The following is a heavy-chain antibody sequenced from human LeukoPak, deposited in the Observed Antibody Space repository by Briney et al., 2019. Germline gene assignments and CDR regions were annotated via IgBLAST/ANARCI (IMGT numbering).Heavy chain of an antibody. CDR3: ARARRVITTGTYYMDV. CDR1: GGTFSSYA. Sequence: AASVKVSCKASGGTFSSYAISWVRQAPGQGLEWMGGIIPIFGTANYAQKFQGRVTITTDESTSTAYMELSSLRSEDTAVYYCARARRVITTGTYYMDVWGKGTTVTVSS. V-gene: IGHV1-69*05. CDR2: IIPIFGTA. J-gene: IGHJ6*03. D-gene: IGHD3-22*01.